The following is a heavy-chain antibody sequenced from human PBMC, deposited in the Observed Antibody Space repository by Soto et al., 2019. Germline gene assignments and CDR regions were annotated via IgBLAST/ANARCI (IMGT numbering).Heavy chain of an antibody. D-gene: IGHD3-16*02. CDR3: ARSFLSYDYIWGSYRPNNWLDP. CDR2: IYYSGST. Sequence: PSETLSLTCTVSGGSISSYYWSWIRQPPGKGLEWIGYIYYSGSTNYNPSLKSRVTISVDTSKNQFSLKLSSVTAADTAVYYCARSFLSYDYIWGSYRPNNWLDPWGQGTLVTVSS. J-gene: IGHJ5*02. V-gene: IGHV4-59*01. CDR1: GGSISSYY.